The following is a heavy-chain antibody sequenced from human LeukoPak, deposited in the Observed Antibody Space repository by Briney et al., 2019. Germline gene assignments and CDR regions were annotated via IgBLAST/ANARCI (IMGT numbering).Heavy chain of an antibody. D-gene: IGHD5-12*01. CDR1: GGSIRCYY. CDR2: IFSSGST. J-gene: IGHJ6*03. V-gene: IGHV4-59*08. Sequence: SETLSLTCTVSGGSIRCYYWSWIRQPPGKGLEWIGYIFSSGSTNYNPSLKSRVTISVDTSKNQFSLKLTSVTAADTAVYYCARHGYSGYIYYIDVWGKGTMVTVSS. CDR3: ARHGYSGYIYYIDV.